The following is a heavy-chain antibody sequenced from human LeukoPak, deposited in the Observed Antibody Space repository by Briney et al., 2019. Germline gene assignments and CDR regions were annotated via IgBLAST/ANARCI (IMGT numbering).Heavy chain of an antibody. D-gene: IGHD6-13*01. V-gene: IGHV4-59*01. CDR2: IYYSGST. J-gene: IGHJ3*02. CDR1: GGSISSYY. CDR3: ATSAAGTVADAFDI. Sequence: SETLSLTYTVSGGSISSYYWSWIRQPPGKGLEWIGYIYYSGSTNYNPSLKSRVTISVDTSKNQFSLKLSSVTAADTAVYYCATSAAGTVADAFDIWGQGTMVTVSS.